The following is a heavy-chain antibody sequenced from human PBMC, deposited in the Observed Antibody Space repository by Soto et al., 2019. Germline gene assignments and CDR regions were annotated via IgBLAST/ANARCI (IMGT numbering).Heavy chain of an antibody. CDR2: INHSGST. CDR1: GGRFSAYY. V-gene: IGHV4-34*01. J-gene: IGHJ5*02. Sequence: DAVYGTCVDYGGRFSAYYKSWIRQPPGKGLEWMGEINHSGSTNHNPSLKSRVTISVDTSKNQFSLKLSSVTAADTALYYCARGHILVPPQARDGIRPW. CDR3: ARGHILVPPQARDGIRP. D-gene: IGHD2-21*01.